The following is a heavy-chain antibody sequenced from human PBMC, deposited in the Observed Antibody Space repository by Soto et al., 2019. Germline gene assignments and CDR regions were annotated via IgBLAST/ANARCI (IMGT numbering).Heavy chain of an antibody. J-gene: IGHJ3*02. D-gene: IGHD5-18*01. CDR3: ARTGLGRIQLWGIAFDI. CDR1: GYTFTSYA. Sequence: QVQLVQSGAEVKKPGASVKVSCKASGYTFTSYAMHWVRQAPGQRLEWMGWINAGNGNTKYSQKFQGRVTITRDTSASTAYMELSSLRSEDTAVYYCARTGLGRIQLWGIAFDIWGQGTMVTVSS. CDR2: INAGNGNT. V-gene: IGHV1-3*01.